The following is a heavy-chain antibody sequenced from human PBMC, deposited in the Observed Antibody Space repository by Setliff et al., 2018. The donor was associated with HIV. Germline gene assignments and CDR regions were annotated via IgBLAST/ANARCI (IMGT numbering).Heavy chain of an antibody. D-gene: IGHD3-22*01. CDR3: ARSRTSSGYYGVTGYGMDV. J-gene: IGHJ6*02. CDR1: GGSISNTNFY. Sequence: SETLSLTCTVSGGSISNTNFYWGWIRQPPGKGLEWIGNIFYSGTTYYSPSLKSRLTMSVDTSKNQFSLRLASVTAADTAIYYCARSRTSSGYYGVTGYGMDVWGQGTTVTVSS. V-gene: IGHV4-39*01. CDR2: IFYSGTT.